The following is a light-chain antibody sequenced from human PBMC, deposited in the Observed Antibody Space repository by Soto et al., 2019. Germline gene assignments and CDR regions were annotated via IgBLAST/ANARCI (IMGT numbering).Light chain of an antibody. J-gene: IGKJ5*01. Sequence: DIQMTQSPSSLSASVGDRVTITCRESQSISSSLNWYKQKPGKAPKLLIYAASSLQSGVPSRFSGSGSGTDFTLTISSLQPEDFATYYCQQSYSTPPITFGQGTRLEIK. CDR3: QQSYSTPPIT. CDR1: QSISSS. CDR2: AAS. V-gene: IGKV1-39*01.